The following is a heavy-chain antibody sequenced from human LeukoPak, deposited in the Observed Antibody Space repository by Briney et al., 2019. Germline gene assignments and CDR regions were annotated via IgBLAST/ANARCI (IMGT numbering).Heavy chain of an antibody. J-gene: IGHJ3*02. CDR3: AHYDSSAYHAFDI. D-gene: IGHD3-22*01. CDR1: GFIFGDYW. CDR2: INSDGSST. Sequence: GGSLRLSCVASGFIFGDYWMRWVRQAPGKGLVWVSRINSDGSSTSYADSVKGRFTISRDNAKNTLYLQMNSLRAEDTAVYYCAHYDSSAYHAFDIWGQGTMVTVSS. V-gene: IGHV3-74*01.